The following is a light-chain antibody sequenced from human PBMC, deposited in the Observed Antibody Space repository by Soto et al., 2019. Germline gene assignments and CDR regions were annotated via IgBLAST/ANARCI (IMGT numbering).Light chain of an antibody. V-gene: IGKV1-39*01. CDR3: QQSYVTPPIT. CDR2: AAS. J-gene: IGKJ5*01. CDR1: QSISRY. Sequence: DIQMTQSPSSLSGSVGGRFTITFLASQSISRYLNWYQHRPGQAPKLLINAASNLRSGVPSRFSGSGSGTDFTLTITSLQPEDFAFYYCQQSYVTPPITFGQGTRLENK.